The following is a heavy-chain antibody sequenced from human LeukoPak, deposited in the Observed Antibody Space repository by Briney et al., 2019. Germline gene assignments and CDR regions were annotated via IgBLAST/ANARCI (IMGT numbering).Heavy chain of an antibody. V-gene: IGHV3-48*03. CDR3: APSLYLGILNY. CDR1: GFTFINFE. Sequence: PGGSLRLSCAASGFTFINFEMNWVRQAPGKGLEWVSYISSSGSTMYYTGSVKGRFTISRDNAKNSLHLQMNSLRAEDTAVYYCAPSLYLGILNYWGQGVLVTVSS. CDR2: ISSSGSTM. D-gene: IGHD5/OR15-5a*01. J-gene: IGHJ4*02.